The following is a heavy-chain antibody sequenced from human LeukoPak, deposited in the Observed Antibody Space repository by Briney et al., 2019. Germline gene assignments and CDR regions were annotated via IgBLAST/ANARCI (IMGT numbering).Heavy chain of an antibody. V-gene: IGHV4-39*01. CDR1: GASISSSTYY. CDR2: IYYDGSA. J-gene: IGHJ4*02. D-gene: IGHD6-13*01. CDR3: ARAGIADTMGAFDY. Sequence: SETLSLTCTVSGASISSSTYYWGWIRQPPGKGLEWIGTIYYDGSAYYNPSLKSRVTISVDTSKNQLSLRLSSVTAADTAMYYCARAGIADTMGAFDYWGQGTLVTVSS.